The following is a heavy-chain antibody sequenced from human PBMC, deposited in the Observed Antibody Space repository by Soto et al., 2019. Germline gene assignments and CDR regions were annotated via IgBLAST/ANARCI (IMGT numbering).Heavy chain of an antibody. J-gene: IGHJ6*02. D-gene: IGHD6-13*01. CDR2: IYYSGST. V-gene: IGHV4-39*01. CDR1: GGSISSSSYY. CDR3: SSHSLSSIRYAGLYYYYYGMDV. Sequence: SETLSLTCTVSGGSISSSSYYWGWIRQPPGKGLEWIGSIYYSGSTYYNPSLKSRVTIYVDTSKNQFSLKLSSVTAADTAVYFCSSHSLSSIRYAGLYYYYYGMDVWGQGTTVTVSS.